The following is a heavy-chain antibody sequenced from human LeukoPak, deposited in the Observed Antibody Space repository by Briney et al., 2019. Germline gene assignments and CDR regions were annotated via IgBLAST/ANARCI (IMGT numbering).Heavy chain of an antibody. CDR1: GFPFRNYW. CDR2: INLDGSQK. Sequence: GGSLRLSCAAPGFPFRNYWMAWVRQAPGKGPEGVANINLDGSQKYYVDSVKGRFTISRDNAENSLYLQMNSLRAEDTALYYCARKRPNYFDYWGQGTLVTVSS. V-gene: IGHV3-7*01. CDR3: ARKRPNYFDY. J-gene: IGHJ4*02.